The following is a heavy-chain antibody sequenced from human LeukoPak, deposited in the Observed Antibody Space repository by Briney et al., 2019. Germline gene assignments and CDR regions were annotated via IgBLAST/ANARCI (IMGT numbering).Heavy chain of an antibody. D-gene: IGHD1-1*01. CDR2: VKRKIDGGTA. J-gene: IGHJ5*02. V-gene: IGHV3-15*01. CDR1: GFTFSEAW. Sequence: GGSLRLSCAASGFTFSEAWMTWVRQAPGKGLEWVGRVKRKIDGGTADYNAPVKGRFTISRDDSKSTLYLQLTSLETEDTGVYYCTTDYTETTSWGRGTLVTVSA. CDR3: TTDYTETTS.